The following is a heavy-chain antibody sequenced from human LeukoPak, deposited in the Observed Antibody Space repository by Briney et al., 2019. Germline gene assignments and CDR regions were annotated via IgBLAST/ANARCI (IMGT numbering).Heavy chain of an antibody. J-gene: IGHJ4*02. CDR3: AKGGGYGDYPDY. CDR2: ISSNGGST. Sequence: GGSLRLSCSASGFTFSSYTIHWVRQAPGKGLEYVSVISSNGGSTYYADSVKGRFTISRDNSKDTLYLQMSSLRAEDTAVYYCAKGGGYGDYPDYWGQGTLVTVSS. D-gene: IGHD4-17*01. V-gene: IGHV3-64D*09. CDR1: GFTFSSYT.